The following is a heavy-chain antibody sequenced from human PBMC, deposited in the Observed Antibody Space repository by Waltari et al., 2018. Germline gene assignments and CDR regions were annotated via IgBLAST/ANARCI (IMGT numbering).Heavy chain of an antibody. J-gene: IGHJ3*01. CDR3: AKDGDYSLTEYDAFDV. D-gene: IGHD4-17*01. V-gene: IGHV3-30*02. CDR2: ISFDGKKI. Sequence: VQLLESGGGVVQPGGSLRPSWAASGFIFRSHGVPGVRQIPGKGLEWLAFISFDGKKIFDADSVRGRFTISRDNSNNIVFLQMNSLRPEDSGVYFCAKDGDYSLTEYDAFDVWGQGTVVTVSP. CDR1: GFIFRSHG.